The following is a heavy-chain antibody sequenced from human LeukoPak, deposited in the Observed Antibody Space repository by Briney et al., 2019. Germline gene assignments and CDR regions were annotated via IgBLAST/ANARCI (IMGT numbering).Heavy chain of an antibody. CDR2: ISSSSSTI. CDR1: GFTFSSTS. CDR3: ARKTGGSLDI. D-gene: IGHD7-27*01. J-gene: IGHJ3*02. Sequence: GGSLRLSCAASGFTFSSTSMNWVRQAPGKGLEWVTYISSSSSTIFYADSVKGRFTISRDNAKNSLYLEMNSLRAEDTAVYHCARKTGGSLDIWGQGTMVTVSS. V-gene: IGHV3-48*01.